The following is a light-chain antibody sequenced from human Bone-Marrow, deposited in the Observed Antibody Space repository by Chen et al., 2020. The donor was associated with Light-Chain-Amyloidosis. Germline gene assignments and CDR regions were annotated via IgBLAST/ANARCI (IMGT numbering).Light chain of an antibody. V-gene: IGLV3-21*02. Sequence: SYVLTQPSSVSVAPGQTATNACGGNNIGSTSVHWYQQTPGQAPLLVDYDDSDRPSGIPERLSGSNSGNTATLTISRVEAGDEADYYCQVWDSSSDRPVFGGGTKLTVL. CDR2: DDS. J-gene: IGLJ3*02. CDR1: NIGSTS. CDR3: QVWDSSSDRPV.